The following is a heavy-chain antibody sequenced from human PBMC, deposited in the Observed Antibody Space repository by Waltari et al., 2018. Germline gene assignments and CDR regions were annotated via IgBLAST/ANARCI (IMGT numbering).Heavy chain of an antibody. Sequence: QITLKESGPTLVKPTQTLTLTCTFSGFSLNNKDVAMGWLRQLPGKALEWLALIYGSDDKRYSPSLKSRLTITKDTSKNQVVLTMTNMDPVDTATYYCAHRRYSTYDYWGQGTLVTVSS. D-gene: IGHD2-8*01. CDR2: IYGSDDK. CDR3: AHRRYSTYDY. V-gene: IGHV2-5*01. CDR1: GFSLNNKDVA. J-gene: IGHJ4*02.